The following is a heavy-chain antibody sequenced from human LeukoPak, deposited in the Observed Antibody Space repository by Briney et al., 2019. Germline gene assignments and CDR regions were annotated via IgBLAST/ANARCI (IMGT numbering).Heavy chain of an antibody. Sequence: PSETLSLTCTVSGGSISSGGYYWSWIRQHPGKGLEWIGYIYYSGSTYYNPSLKSRVTISVDTSKNQFSLKLSSVTAADTAVYYCARSQSPYTVNTFDYWGQGTLVTVSS. CDR1: GGSISSGGYY. CDR2: IYYSGST. J-gene: IGHJ4*02. V-gene: IGHV4-31*03. CDR3: ARSQSPYTVNTFDY. D-gene: IGHD4-17*01.